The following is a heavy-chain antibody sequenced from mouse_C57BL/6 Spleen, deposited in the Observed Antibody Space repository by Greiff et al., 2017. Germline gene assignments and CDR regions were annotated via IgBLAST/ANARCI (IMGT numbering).Heavy chain of an antibody. V-gene: IGHV1-15*01. CDR2: IDPETGGT. J-gene: IGHJ2*01. CDR1: GYTFTDYE. D-gene: IGHD1-1*01. CDR3: TSVVPDY. Sequence: VQRVESGAELVRPGASVTLSCKASGYTFTDYEMHWVKQTPVHGLEWIGAIDPETGGTAYTQKFKGKAILTADKSSSTAYMELRSLTSEDSAVYYCTSVVPDYWGQGTTLTVSS.